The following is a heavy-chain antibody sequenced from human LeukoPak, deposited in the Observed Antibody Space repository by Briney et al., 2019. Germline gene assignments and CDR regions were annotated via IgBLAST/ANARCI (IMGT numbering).Heavy chain of an antibody. D-gene: IGHD3-16*01. V-gene: IGHV4-59*01. CDR2: FHNSGTS. J-gene: IGHJ4*02. Sequence: SETLSLTCTVSDDSISDYYRGWIRQPPGKGLEWIGYFHNSGTSTYDPSLKSRVTISADTSKNQFSLKLNSLTTADTAVYYCTRGAGWLIDYWGQGILVTVSS. CDR3: TRGAGWLIDY. CDR1: DDSISDYY.